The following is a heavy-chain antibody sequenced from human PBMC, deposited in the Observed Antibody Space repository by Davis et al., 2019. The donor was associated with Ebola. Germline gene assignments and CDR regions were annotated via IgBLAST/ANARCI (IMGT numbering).Heavy chain of an antibody. CDR3: AREPYYDILTYMDV. CDR2: IYYSGST. J-gene: IGHJ6*02. CDR1: GGSISSSSYY. Sequence: PSETLSLTCTVSGGSISSSSYYWGWIRQPPGKGLEWIGSIYYSGSTYYNPSLKSRVTISVDTSKNQFSLKLSSVTAADTAVYYCAREPYYDILTYMDVWGQGTTVTVSS. V-gene: IGHV4-39*07. D-gene: IGHD3-9*01.